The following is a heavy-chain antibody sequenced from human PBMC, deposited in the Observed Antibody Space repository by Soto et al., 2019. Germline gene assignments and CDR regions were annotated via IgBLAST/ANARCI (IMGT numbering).Heavy chain of an antibody. CDR3: AKGGNGSGYLLVY. Sequence: PSETLSLTCAVSGGSISSSNWWSWVRQPPGKGLEWIGEIYHSGGTNYNPSLKSRVTISVDKSKNQFSLKLSSVTAADTAVYYCAKGGNGSGYLLVYWGQGTLVTVSS. D-gene: IGHD3-3*01. CDR1: GGSISSSNW. V-gene: IGHV4-4*02. CDR2: IYHSGGT. J-gene: IGHJ4*02.